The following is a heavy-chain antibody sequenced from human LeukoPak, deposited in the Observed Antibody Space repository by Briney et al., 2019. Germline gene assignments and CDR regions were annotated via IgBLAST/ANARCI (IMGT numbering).Heavy chain of an antibody. CDR1: GGTFSSYA. V-gene: IGHV1-69*05. J-gene: IGHJ5*02. Sequence: SVKVSCKASGGTFSSYAISWVRQAPGQGLEWMGGITPIFGTANYAQKFQGRVTITTDESTSTAYMELSSLRSEDTAVYYCASSRGIAAAGTLYNWFDPWGQGTLVTVSS. CDR2: ITPIFGTA. D-gene: IGHD6-13*01. CDR3: ASSRGIAAAGTLYNWFDP.